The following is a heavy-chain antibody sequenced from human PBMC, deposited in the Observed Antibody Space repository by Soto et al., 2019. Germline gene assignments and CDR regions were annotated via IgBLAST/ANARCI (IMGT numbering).Heavy chain of an antibody. CDR3: ARSLLRLGELSFTQNRFDP. CDR1: GGTFSSYA. J-gene: IGHJ5*02. V-gene: IGHV1-69*13. CDR2: IIPIFGTA. Sequence: ASVKVSCKASGGTFSSYAISWVRQAPGQGLEWMGGIIPIFGTANYAQKFQGRVTITADESTSTAYMELSSLRSEDTAVYYCARSLLRLGELSFTQNRFDPWGQGTLVTVSS. D-gene: IGHD3-16*02.